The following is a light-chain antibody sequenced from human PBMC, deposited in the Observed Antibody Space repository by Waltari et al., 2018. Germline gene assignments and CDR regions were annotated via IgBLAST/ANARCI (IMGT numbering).Light chain of an antibody. CDR1: QNIRSY. V-gene: IGKV1-39*01. J-gene: IGKJ4*01. Sequence: DIQLTQSPSSLSASEGDRFTITCRASQNIRSYLNWYQQSPGKAPTLLIYGASSLQSGIPSMFSGSGYGTDFTLTISSLQPEDFTTHYCQQGYTAPLTFGGGTKLEIK. CDR2: GAS. CDR3: QQGYTAPLT.